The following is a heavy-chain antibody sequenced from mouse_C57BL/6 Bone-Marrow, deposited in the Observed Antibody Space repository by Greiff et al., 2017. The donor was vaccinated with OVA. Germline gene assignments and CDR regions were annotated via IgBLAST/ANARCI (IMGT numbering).Heavy chain of an antibody. CDR3: AQGFDY. J-gene: IGHJ2*01. CDR2: IDPSDSYT. D-gene: IGHD3-2*02. Sequence: QVQLQQPGAELVRPGTSVKLSCKASGYTFTSYWMHWVKQRPGQGFEWIGVIDPSDSYTNYNQKFKGKATLTVDTSSSTAYMQLSSLTSEDSAVYYCAQGFDYWGQGTTLTVSS. V-gene: IGHV1-59*01. CDR1: GYTFTSYW.